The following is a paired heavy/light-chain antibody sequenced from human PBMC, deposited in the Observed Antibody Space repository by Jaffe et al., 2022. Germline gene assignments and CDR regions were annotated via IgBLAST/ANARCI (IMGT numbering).Light chain of an antibody. J-gene: IGLJ2*01. CDR3: CSYAGGSTLV. V-gene: IGLV2-23*01. CDR1: SRDVGIYNL. CDR2: AGT. Sequence: QSALTQPASVSGSPGQSITISCIGTSRDVGIYNLVSWYQQHPGKAPKLMIYAGTERPSGVTDRFSGSKSGNTASLTIAGLQAEDEADYHCCSYAGGSTLVFGGGTKLTVL.
Heavy chain of an antibody. Sequence: QVQLQESGPGLVKPSGTLSLTCAVSGGSISSSYCWSWVRQPPGKGLEWIGEVFDSGNTNYNPSLKSRVTILVDKSKNQFSLKLTSVTAADTAVYYCARDLSSTGTNAFDIWGQGTMVTVSS. J-gene: IGHJ3*02. CDR3: ARDLSSTGTNAFDI. CDR1: GGSISSSYC. D-gene: IGHD1-1*01. CDR2: VFDSGNT. V-gene: IGHV4-4*02.